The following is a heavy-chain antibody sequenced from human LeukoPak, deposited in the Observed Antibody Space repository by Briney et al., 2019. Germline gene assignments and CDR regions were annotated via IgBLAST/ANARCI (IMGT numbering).Heavy chain of an antibody. CDR2: ISGSGGST. D-gene: IGHD6-19*01. CDR3: AKPSSRQWLVRVLFDY. J-gene: IGHJ4*02. Sequence: GGSLRLSCAASGFTFSSYAMSWVRKAPGKGLDLVSTISGSGGSTYYADSVKGRFTISRDNSKNTLYLQMNSLRAEDTAVYYCAKPSSRQWLVRVLFDYWGQGTLVTVSS. V-gene: IGHV3-23*01. CDR1: GFTFSSYA.